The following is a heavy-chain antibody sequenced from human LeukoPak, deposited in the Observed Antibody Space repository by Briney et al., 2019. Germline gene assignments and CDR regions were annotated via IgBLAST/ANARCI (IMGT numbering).Heavy chain of an antibody. V-gene: IGHV1-69*13. J-gene: IGHJ6*02. CDR3: AGECGGSCYGDYYYGMDV. CDR1: GGTFSSYA. D-gene: IGHD2-15*01. CDR2: ISPIFGTA. Sequence: SVQAPCNASGGTFSSYAISWVRPAPGQGLEWMGGISPIFGTASYAQKFQGRVTITADESTSTAYIELSSLRSEDTAVYYCAGECGGSCYGDYYYGMDVWGQGTTVTVS.